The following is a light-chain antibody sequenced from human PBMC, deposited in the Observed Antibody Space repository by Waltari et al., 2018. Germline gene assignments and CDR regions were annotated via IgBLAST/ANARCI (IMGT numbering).Light chain of an antibody. V-gene: IGKV3-11*01. Sequence: EIVLTQSPATLTLSPGDTATLSCRASQTVRTFLAWYQQKPGQAPRLLSFDASSRATGISPKFRGSGSGTDFTLTVNNLEPEDFAVYYCQQRSSWPYTFGQGTRVDFK. CDR3: QQRSSWPYT. J-gene: IGKJ2*01. CDR2: DAS. CDR1: QTVRTF.